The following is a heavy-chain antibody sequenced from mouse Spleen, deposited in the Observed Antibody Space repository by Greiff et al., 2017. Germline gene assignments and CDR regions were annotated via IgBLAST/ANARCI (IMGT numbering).Heavy chain of an antibody. CDR2: INYDGSST. Sequence: EVHLVESEGGLVQPGSSMKLSCTASGFTFSDYYMAWVRQVPEKGLEWVANINYDGSSTYYLDSLKSRFIISRDNAKNILYLQMSSLKSEDTATYYCARDTEPLTGTSWYFDVWGTGTTVTVSS. CDR3: ARDTEPLTGTSWYFDV. V-gene: IGHV5-16*01. J-gene: IGHJ1*03. CDR1: GFTFSDYY. D-gene: IGHD4-1*01.